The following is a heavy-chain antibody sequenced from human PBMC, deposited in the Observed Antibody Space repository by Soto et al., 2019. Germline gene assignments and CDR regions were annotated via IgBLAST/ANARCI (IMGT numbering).Heavy chain of an antibody. CDR1: GYTFTSYD. V-gene: IGHV1-8*01. CDR3: ARGSKGSSWYAYWFDP. CDR2: MNPNSGNT. D-gene: IGHD6-13*01. J-gene: IGHJ5*02. Sequence: ASVKVSCKASGYTFTSYDINWVRQATGQGLEWMGWMNPNSGNTGYAQKFQGRVTMTRNTSISTAYMELSSLRSEDTAVYYCARGSKGSSWYAYWFDPRGQGTLVTVSS.